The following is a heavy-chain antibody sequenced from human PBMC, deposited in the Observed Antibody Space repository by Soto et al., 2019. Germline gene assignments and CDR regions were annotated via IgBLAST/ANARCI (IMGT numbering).Heavy chain of an antibody. CDR1: GGSISSGGYY. CDR3: ARDGPTQEYYYGMDV. V-gene: IGHV4-31*03. Sequence: QVQLQESGPGLVKPSQTLSLTCTVSGGSISSGGYYWRWIRQHPGKGLEWIGYIYYSGSTYYNPSLKSRVTISVDTSKNQFSLKLSSVTAADTAVYYCARDGPTQEYYYGMDVWGQGTTVTVSS. J-gene: IGHJ6*02. CDR2: IYYSGST.